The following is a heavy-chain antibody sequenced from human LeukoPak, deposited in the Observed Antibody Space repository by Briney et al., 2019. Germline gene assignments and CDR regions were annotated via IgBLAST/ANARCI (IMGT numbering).Heavy chain of an antibody. J-gene: IGHJ4*02. Sequence: GGSLRLSCAASGYTFSPHAMYWVRQTPGKGLKWVALISSDGSNKYYADSVKGRFTISRDNSKNTLYLQMNSLRAEDTAVYYCASFRDYGDYVSAYWGQGTLVTVSS. D-gene: IGHD4-17*01. CDR1: GYTFSPHA. CDR2: ISSDGSNK. CDR3: ASFRDYGDYVSAY. V-gene: IGHV3-30*03.